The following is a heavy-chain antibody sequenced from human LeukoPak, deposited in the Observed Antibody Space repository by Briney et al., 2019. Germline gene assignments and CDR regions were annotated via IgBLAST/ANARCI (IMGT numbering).Heavy chain of an antibody. CDR2: IYHSGST. J-gene: IGHJ4*02. CDR3: ARDWGGYDSDY. Sequence: SETLSLTCTVSGYSISSGYYWGWIRQPPGKGLEWIGSIYHSGSTYYNPSLKSRVTISVDTSKNQFSLKLSSVTAADTAVYYCARDWGGYDSDYWGQGTLVTVSS. V-gene: IGHV4-38-2*02. D-gene: IGHD5-12*01. CDR1: GYSISSGYY.